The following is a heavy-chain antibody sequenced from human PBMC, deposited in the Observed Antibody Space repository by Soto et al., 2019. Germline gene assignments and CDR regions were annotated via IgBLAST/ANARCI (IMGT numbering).Heavy chain of an antibody. D-gene: IGHD6-13*01. CDR1: GYTCTVYY. J-gene: IGHJ4*02. CDR3: ARDEGIAAAGTEYYFDY. Sequence: GGSVKVSCKASGYTCTVYYMHCVRRSRLQWLEWMGWINPNSGGTNYAQKFQGRVTMTRDTSISTAYMELSRLRSDDTAVYYCARDEGIAAAGTEYYFDYWGQGTLVTVS. V-gene: IGHV1-2*02. CDR2: INPNSGGT.